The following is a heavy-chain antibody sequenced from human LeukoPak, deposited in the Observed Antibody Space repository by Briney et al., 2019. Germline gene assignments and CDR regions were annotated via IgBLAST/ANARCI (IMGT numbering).Heavy chain of an antibody. Sequence: GGSLRLSCVVSGFTFSGSAVHWVRQASGKGLEWVGCIRSKANNYATAYAASVKGRFTISRDDSKNTAYLQMNSLKTEDTAVYYCTGDNFDSSVKFDYWGQGTLVTVSS. D-gene: IGHD3-22*01. V-gene: IGHV3-73*01. J-gene: IGHJ4*02. CDR3: TGDNFDSSVKFDY. CDR2: IRSKANNYAT. CDR1: GFTFSGSA.